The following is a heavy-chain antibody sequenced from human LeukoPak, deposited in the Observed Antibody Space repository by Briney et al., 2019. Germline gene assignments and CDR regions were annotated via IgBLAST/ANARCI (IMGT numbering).Heavy chain of an antibody. CDR3: ARVLSADSPGFQH. CDR2: IDSDGSGT. CDR1: GYTFSSFW. V-gene: IGHV3-74*01. Sequence: GGSQRLSCAASGYTFSSFWIHWVRQAPGKGLEWVARIDSDGSGTRYADSVKGRFTISRDNAKNTLYLQMNSLRAEDTAVYYCARVLSADSPGFQHWGQGTLVTVSS. J-gene: IGHJ1*01. D-gene: IGHD3-22*01.